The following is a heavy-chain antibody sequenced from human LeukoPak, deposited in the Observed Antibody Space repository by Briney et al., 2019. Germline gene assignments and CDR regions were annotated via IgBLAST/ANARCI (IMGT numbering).Heavy chain of an antibody. D-gene: IGHD1-14*01. Sequence: VASVKVSCKASGYTFTSYGISWVRQAPGLGLEWMGWISAYNGNTNYAQKLQGRVTMTTDTSTSTAYMELRSLRSDDTAVYYCARVNTGITRRDFKYYFDYWGQGTLVTVSS. V-gene: IGHV1-18*04. CDR2: ISAYNGNT. J-gene: IGHJ4*02. CDR3: ARVNTGITRRDFKYYFDY. CDR1: GYTFTSYG.